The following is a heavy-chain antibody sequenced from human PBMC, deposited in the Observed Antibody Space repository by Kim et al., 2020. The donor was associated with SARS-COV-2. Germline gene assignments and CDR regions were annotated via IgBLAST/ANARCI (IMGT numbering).Heavy chain of an antibody. V-gene: IGHV3-7*01. CDR3: ARDQAQRQHDYGGTNY. D-gene: IGHD4-17*01. CDR2: IKQDGSEK. Sequence: GGSLRLSCAASGFTFSSYWMSWVRQAPGKGLEWVANIKQDGSEKYYVDSVKGRFTISRDNAKNSLYLQMNSLRAEDTAVYYCARDQAQRQHDYGGTNYWGQGTLVTVSS. CDR1: GFTFSSYW. J-gene: IGHJ4*02.